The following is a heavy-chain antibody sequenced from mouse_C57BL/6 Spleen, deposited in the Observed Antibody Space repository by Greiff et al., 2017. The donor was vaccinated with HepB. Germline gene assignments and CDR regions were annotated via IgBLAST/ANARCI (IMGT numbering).Heavy chain of an antibody. CDR1: GYAFTNYL. CDR3: AREDVGYFDY. V-gene: IGHV1-54*01. J-gene: IGHJ2*01. Sequence: QVQLQQSGAELVRPGTSVKVSCKASGYAFTNYLIEWVKQRPGQGLEWIGVINPGSGGTNYNEKFKGKATLTADKSSSTAYMQLSSLTSEDSAVYFCAREDVGYFDYWGKGTTLTVSS. CDR2: INPGSGGT.